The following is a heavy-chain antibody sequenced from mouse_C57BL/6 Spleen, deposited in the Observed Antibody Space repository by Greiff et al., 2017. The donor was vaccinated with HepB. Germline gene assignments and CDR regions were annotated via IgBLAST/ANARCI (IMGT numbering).Heavy chain of an antibody. CDR1: GYTFTSYW. CDR2: IDPSDSYT. J-gene: IGHJ1*03. Sequence: QVQLQQPGAELVKPGASVKLSCKASGYTFTSYWMQWVKQRPGQGLEWIGEIDPSDSYTNYNQKFKGKATVTVDTSSSTAYMQLSSLTSEDSAVYYCARWTPYWYFDVWGTGTTVTVSS. CDR3: ARWTPYWYFDV. V-gene: IGHV1-50*01.